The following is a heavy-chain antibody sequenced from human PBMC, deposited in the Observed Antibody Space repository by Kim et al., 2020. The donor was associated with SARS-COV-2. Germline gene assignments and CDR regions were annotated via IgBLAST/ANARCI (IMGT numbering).Heavy chain of an antibody. V-gene: IGHV3-74*01. Sequence: GRSLRLSCAASGFTFSSYWMHWVRQAPGKGLAWVSRINTDGSSTSYADSVKGRFTISRDNAENMLYLQMNSLRDEDTAVYYCASRDLLTGYHTKKSFDIWGQGTMVTVSS. D-gene: IGHD3-9*01. J-gene: IGHJ3*02. CDR2: INTDGSST. CDR1: GFTFSSYW. CDR3: ASRDLLTGYHTKKSFDI.